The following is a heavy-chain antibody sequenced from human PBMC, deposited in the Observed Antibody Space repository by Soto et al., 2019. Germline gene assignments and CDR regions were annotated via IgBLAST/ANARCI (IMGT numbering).Heavy chain of an antibody. CDR3: ARAFNCSRTSCYQLYNWFDP. CDR1: GYTFTGYY. D-gene: IGHD2-2*01. J-gene: IGHJ5*02. V-gene: IGHV1-2*04. CDR2: INPNSGGT. Sequence: EASVKVSCKASGYTFTGYYMHWVRQAPGQGLEWMGWINPNSGGTNYAQKFQGWVTMTRDTSISTAYMELSRLRSDDTAVYYCARAFNCSRTSCYQLYNWFDPWGQGTLVTVSS.